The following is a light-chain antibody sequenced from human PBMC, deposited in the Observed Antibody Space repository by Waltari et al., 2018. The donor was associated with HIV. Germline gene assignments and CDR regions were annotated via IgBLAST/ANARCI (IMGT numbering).Light chain of an antibody. CDR3: QSYDNSRSGSI. J-gene: IGLJ2*01. CDR2: GNN. Sequence: QSVLTQPPSVSGAPGQRVTISCTGSSSNIGAGYDVHWYPQLPGTAPKVLIYGNNNRPSGVPDRFSGSKSGTSASLAITGLQAEDEADYYCQSYDNSRSGSIFGGGTTLTVL. V-gene: IGLV1-40*01. CDR1: SSNIGAGYD.